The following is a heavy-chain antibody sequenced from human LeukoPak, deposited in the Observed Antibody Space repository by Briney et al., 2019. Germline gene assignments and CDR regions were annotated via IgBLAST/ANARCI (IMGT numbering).Heavy chain of an antibody. D-gene: IGHD6-19*01. J-gene: IGHJ4*02. CDR3: ARDSSGWSNFDF. Sequence: SDTLSLTCTVSSGSISSSTHYWGWIRQPPGKGVEWIGSFYYSGSTYYNPSLKSRVTISVDTSKNQFSLKLSSVTATDTAVYYCARDSSGWSNFDFWGQGTLVTVSS. V-gene: IGHV4-39*01. CDR2: FYYSGST. CDR1: SGSISSSTHY.